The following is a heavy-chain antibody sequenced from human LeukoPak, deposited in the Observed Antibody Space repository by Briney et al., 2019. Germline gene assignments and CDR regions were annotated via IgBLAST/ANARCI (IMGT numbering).Heavy chain of an antibody. CDR1: GYTFTNYD. CDR2: MNPNSGNT. D-gene: IGHD5-12*01. CDR3: ARMVATMGYYNYYGLDV. J-gene: IGHJ6*02. Sequence: ASVKVSCKTSGYTFTNYDINWVRLATGQGLEWMGWMNPNSGNTGYAQKFQGRVTITRDTSISTAYMELSSLRSEDTAVYYCARMVATMGYYNYYGLDVWGQGTTVTVSS. V-gene: IGHV1-8*03.